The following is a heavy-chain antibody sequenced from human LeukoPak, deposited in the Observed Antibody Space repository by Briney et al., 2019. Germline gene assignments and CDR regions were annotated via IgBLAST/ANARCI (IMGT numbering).Heavy chain of an antibody. V-gene: IGHV4-4*09. CDR2: IYTSGST. CDR1: GGSISSYY. Sequence: SETLSLTCTVSGGSISSYYWSWIRQPPGKGLEWIGYIYTSGSTNYNPSLKSRVTISVDTSKNQFSLKLSSVTAADTAVYYCATSISRWHWFDPWGQGTLVTVSS. D-gene: IGHD2-2*01. J-gene: IGHJ5*02. CDR3: ATSISRWHWFDP.